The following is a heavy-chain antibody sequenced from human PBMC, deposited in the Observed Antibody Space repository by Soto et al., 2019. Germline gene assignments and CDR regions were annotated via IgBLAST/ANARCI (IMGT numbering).Heavy chain of an antibody. CDR2: IVVGSGNT. Sequence: SVKVSCKASGFTFTSSAVQWVRQARGQRLEWIGWIVVGSGNTNYAQKFQERVTITRDMSTSTAYMELSSLRSEDTAVYYCAAVGIQGYYYYGMDVWGQGTTVTVSS. J-gene: IGHJ6*02. D-gene: IGHD5-18*01. CDR1: GFTFTSSA. CDR3: AAVGIQGYYYYGMDV. V-gene: IGHV1-58*01.